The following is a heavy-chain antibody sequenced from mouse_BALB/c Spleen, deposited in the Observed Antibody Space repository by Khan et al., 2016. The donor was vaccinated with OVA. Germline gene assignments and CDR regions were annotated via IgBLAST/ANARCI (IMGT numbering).Heavy chain of an antibody. CDR3: ARVYWGDFDY. D-gene: IGHD1-1*01. CDR1: GYSITSDYA. CDR2: ISYSGNT. Sequence: EVKLQESGPGLVKPSQSLSLTCTVTGYSITSDYAWNWIRQFPGNKLEWMGFISYSGNTKYNPSLKSRFSITRDTSKHQFFLQLNSVPTEETATYYGARVYWGDFDYWGQGTSLTVSS. J-gene: IGHJ2*02. V-gene: IGHV3-2*02.